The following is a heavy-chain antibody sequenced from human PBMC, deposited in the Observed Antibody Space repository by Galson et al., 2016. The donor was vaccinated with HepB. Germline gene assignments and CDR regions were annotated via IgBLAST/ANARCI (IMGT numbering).Heavy chain of an antibody. J-gene: IGHJ6*02. Sequence: SVKVSCKVSGGTFSIYAINWVRQAPGQGLEWMGVIIPMFGTTNSAQKFQGRVSITADKSTSTAYMDLSSLRSDDTAVYYCATAHQYDSPDYDRYNYYGLDVWGQGTTVTVSS. CDR1: GGTFSIYA. D-gene: IGHD3-22*01. CDR3: ATAHQYDSPDYDRYNYYGLDV. CDR2: IIPMFGTT. V-gene: IGHV1-69*06.